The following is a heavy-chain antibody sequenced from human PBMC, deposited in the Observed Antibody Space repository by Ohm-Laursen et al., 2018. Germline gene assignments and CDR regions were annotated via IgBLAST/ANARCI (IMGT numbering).Heavy chain of an antibody. CDR3: LIKYKSLDY. Sequence: GASVKVSCKASGYTFTSYDINWVRQATGQGLEWMGWMNPNSGNTGYAQKFQGRVTMTRNTSISTAYMELGSLTSADTAVYFCLIKYKSLDYWGQGTLVTVSS. J-gene: IGHJ4*02. V-gene: IGHV1-8*01. CDR1: GYTFTSYD. D-gene: IGHD1-1*01. CDR2: MNPNSGNT.